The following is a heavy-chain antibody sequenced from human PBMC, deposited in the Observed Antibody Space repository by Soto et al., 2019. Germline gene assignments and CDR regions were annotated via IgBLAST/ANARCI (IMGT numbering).Heavy chain of an antibody. CDR3: LSGGASRS. Sequence: EVQLVESGGGMVQPGGSLRLSCAASGFTFSNCRMNWVRQAPGKGLEWVANINGDGSHQSFVDSVKGRFTISRDNSKNSLYLQMNNLRVEDTALYYCLSGGASRSWGQGTMVIVSS. D-gene: IGHD2-15*01. V-gene: IGHV3-7*01. J-gene: IGHJ3*01. CDR1: GFTFSNCR. CDR2: INGDGSHQ.